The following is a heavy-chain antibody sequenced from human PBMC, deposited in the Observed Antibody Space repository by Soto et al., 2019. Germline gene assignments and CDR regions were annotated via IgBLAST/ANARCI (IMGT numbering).Heavy chain of an antibody. CDR2: IYYSGST. J-gene: IGHJ3*02. CDR3: ARDGLLWCGELGGGFDI. CDR1: GGSISSGGYY. D-gene: IGHD3-10*01. Sequence: PSETLSLTCTVSGGSISSGGYYWSWIRQHPGKGLEWIGYIYYSGSTYYNPSLKSRVTISVDTSKNQFSLKLSSVTAADTAVYYCARDGLLWCGELGGGFDIWGQGTMVTVSS. V-gene: IGHV4-31*03.